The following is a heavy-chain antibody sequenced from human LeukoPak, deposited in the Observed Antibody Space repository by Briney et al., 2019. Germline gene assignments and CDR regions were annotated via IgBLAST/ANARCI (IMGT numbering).Heavy chain of an antibody. D-gene: IGHD2-2*01. J-gene: IGHJ6*02. Sequence: ASVKVSCKASGYTFPSYFMHWVRQAPGQGLEWMGIINPTGGSTTYAQKFQGRVTMTRNTSISTAYMELSSLRSEDTAVYYCARGRSVVVPAATYYYYYGMDVWGQGTTVTVSS. CDR3: ARGRSVVVPAATYYYYYGMDV. CDR1: GYTFPSYF. CDR2: INPTGGST. V-gene: IGHV1-46*01.